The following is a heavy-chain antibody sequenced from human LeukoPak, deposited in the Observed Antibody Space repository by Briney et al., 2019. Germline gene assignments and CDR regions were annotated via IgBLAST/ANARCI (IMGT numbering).Heavy chain of an antibody. CDR1: GGSISPYY. CDR3: ARGPLSSRTTWTWFDP. D-gene: IGHD6-13*01. J-gene: IGHJ5*02. Sequence: SETLSLTCTVSGGSISPYYWTWIRQPPGKGLEWIGYIYYNGNTNYNPSLKSRITISVDTSKNQFSLRLKSVTAADTAVYYCARGPLSSRTTWTWFDPWGQGTLVTVSS. CDR2: IYYNGNT. V-gene: IGHV4-59*01.